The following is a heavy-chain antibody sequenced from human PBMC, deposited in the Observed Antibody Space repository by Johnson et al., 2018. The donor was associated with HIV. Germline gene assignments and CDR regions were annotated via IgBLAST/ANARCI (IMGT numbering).Heavy chain of an antibody. CDR1: GFTFDNYA. D-gene: IGHD1-1*01. J-gene: IGHJ3*02. V-gene: IGHV3-9*01. CDR2: LTWNSDTI. CDR3: ARVALNVGNDAFDI. Sequence: ELQLVESGGGLVQPGRSLRLSCAASGFTFDNYAMHWVRQAPGKGLEWVSGLTWNSDTIAYVDSVKGRFTISRDSAKKSLYPQMNSLRAEDTALYYCARVALNVGNDAFDIWGQGTMVTVSS.